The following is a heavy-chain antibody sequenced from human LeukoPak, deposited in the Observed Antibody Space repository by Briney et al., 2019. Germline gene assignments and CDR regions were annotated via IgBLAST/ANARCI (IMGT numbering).Heavy chain of an antibody. CDR2: MNPNSGNT. Sequence: ASVKVSCKASGYTFTSYDINWVRQATGQGLEWMGWMNPNSGNTGYAQKFQGRVTMTRNTSISTAYMELSSLRSEDTAVYYCARDNVVVVAANIDYWGQGTLVTVSS. V-gene: IGHV1-8*01. CDR1: GYTFTSYD. D-gene: IGHD2-15*01. J-gene: IGHJ4*02. CDR3: ARDNVVVVAANIDY.